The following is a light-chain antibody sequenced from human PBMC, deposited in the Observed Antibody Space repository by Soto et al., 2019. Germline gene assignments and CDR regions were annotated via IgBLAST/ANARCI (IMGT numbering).Light chain of an antibody. CDR2: DAS. CDR1: QSVGSY. CDR3: QQRSKWPPLT. Sequence: EIVLTQSPATLSLSPGERATLSCRASQSVGSYLAWYQQKPGQAPRLLIYDASNRATGIPARFSGSGSGTDFTLTISSLEPEDFAIYYCQQRSKWPPLTFGGGTKV. J-gene: IGKJ4*01. V-gene: IGKV3-11*01.